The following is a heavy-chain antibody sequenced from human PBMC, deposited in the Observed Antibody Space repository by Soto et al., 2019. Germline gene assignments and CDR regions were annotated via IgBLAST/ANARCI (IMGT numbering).Heavy chain of an antibody. D-gene: IGHD2-15*01. CDR1: GETLNSNH. Sequence: QVQLVQSGAEVKKPGSSLKVSCKVFGETLNSNHIGWVRQAPGQGLEWVGGIVPLSDRTNYAQELQGRVTVTADGSTSTVYMELSNLKSDDTAVYYCARKSGRDCHSGGGCFSLDVWGQGSLITVSS. J-gene: IGHJ4*02. CDR2: IVPLSDRT. V-gene: IGHV1-69*01. CDR3: ARKSGRDCHSGGGCFSLDV.